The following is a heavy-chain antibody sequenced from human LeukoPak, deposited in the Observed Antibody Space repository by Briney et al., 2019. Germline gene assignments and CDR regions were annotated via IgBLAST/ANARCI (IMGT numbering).Heavy chain of an antibody. D-gene: IGHD5-18*01. CDR2: ITHSGGT. CDR3: ARRRGGYSYRYNYYYMDV. CDR1: CGSFSGYN. Sequence: KLSEILALTCAVCCGSFSGYNWSGIRDPPGERLEWIGEITHSGGTNYNQSLKSRVTMTVDTSMNTSSLELSWLTAADTAVYYCARRRGGYSYRYNYYYMDVWGKGTTVTVSS. V-gene: IGHV4-34*01. J-gene: IGHJ6*03.